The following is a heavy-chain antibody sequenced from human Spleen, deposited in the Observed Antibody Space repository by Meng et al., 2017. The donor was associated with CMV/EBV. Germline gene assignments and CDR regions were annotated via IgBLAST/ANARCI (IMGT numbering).Heavy chain of an antibody. D-gene: IGHD6-19*01. V-gene: IGHV3-21*01. CDR1: GFTFSSYS. Sequence: EVERVGSGGGLVKPGGSLSLSCAAFGFTFSSYSMNWVRQAPGKGLEWVSSISSSSSYIYYADSVKGRFTISRDNSKNTLYLQMNSLRAEDTAVYYCAREGYSSGFDYWGQGTLVTVSS. CDR2: ISSSSSYI. CDR3: AREGYSSGFDY. J-gene: IGHJ4*02.